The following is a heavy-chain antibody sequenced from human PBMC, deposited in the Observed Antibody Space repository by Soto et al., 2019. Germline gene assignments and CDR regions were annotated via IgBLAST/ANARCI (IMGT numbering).Heavy chain of an antibody. CDR2: IGTAGDT. V-gene: IGHV3-13*01. CDR3: AREKIAVAGTNSNEYYFDY. CDR1: GFTFSSYD. J-gene: IGHJ4*02. Sequence: GGSLRLSCAASGFTFSSYDMHWVRQATGKGLEWVSAIGTAGDTYYPGSVKGRFTISRENAKNSLYLQMNSLRAEDTAVYYCAREKIAVAGTNSNEYYFDYWGQGTLVTVSS. D-gene: IGHD6-19*01.